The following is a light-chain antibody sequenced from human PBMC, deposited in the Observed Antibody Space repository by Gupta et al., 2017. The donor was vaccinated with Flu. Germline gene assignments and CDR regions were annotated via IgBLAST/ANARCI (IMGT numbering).Light chain of an antibody. J-gene: IGKJ1*01. CDR2: TTS. V-gene: IGKV1-5*03. CDR3: QQDHISPWT. Sequence: PSTLSASVGDRVTITCRASQYFTTRLAWYQQKPGEAPKFLSYTTSSLESGVPSRFSGSGSGTEFTLTINSLQPDDFATYYCQQDHISPWTFGQGTKVEIK. CDR1: QYFTTR.